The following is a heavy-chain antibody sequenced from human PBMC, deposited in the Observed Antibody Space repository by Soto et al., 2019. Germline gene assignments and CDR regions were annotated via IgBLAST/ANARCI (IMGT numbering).Heavy chain of an antibody. CDR3: ARVLLLLWFGEFDAFDI. CDR2: IYYSGST. CDR1: GGYISSGDYY. J-gene: IGHJ3*02. V-gene: IGHV4-30-4*01. D-gene: IGHD3-10*01. Sequence: PSETLSLTCPVSGGYISSGDYYWSWIRQPPGKGLEWIGYIYYSGSTYYNPSLKSRVTISVDTSKNQFSLKLSSVTAADTAVYYCARVLLLLWFGEFDAFDIWGQGTMVTVSS.